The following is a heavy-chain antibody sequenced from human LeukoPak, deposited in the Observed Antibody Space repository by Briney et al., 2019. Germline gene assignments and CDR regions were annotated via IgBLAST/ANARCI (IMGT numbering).Heavy chain of an antibody. V-gene: IGHV3-23*01. CDR3: AASLPNIVVVPATKGPFGY. D-gene: IGHD2-2*01. CDR2: VSGSGGST. CDR1: GFTFSSYT. J-gene: IGHJ4*02. Sequence: GSLRLSCAASGFTFSSYTMSWVRQAPGKGLEWVSGVSGSGGSTHYADSVKGRFTISRDNSKNTLYLQMNSLRAEDTAVYYCAASLPNIVVVPATKGPFGYWGQGTLVTVSS.